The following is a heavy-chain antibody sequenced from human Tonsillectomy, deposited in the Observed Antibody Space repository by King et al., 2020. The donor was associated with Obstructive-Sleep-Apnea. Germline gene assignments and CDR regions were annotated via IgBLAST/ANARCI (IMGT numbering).Heavy chain of an antibody. CDR2: IRTKFYGGTT. CDR3: SRVMDDYVWGSYYY. Sequence: VQLVESGGGLVQPGRSLRLSCTAFGFTFGDYGMSWFRQAPGKGLEWVAFIRTKFYGGTTEYAASVKGRFTISRDDSKSIAYLQINSLKIEDTAVYYCSRVMDDYVWGSYYYWGQGTLVTVSS. V-gene: IGHV3-49*03. CDR1: GFTFGDYG. D-gene: IGHD3-16*01. J-gene: IGHJ4*02.